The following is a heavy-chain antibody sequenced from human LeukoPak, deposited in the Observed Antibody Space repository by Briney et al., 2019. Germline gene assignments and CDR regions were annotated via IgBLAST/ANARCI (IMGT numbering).Heavy chain of an antibody. J-gene: IGHJ4*02. D-gene: IGHD3-16*02. CDR1: GGSISSSSYY. CDR3: ARWIVSGFDY. Sequence: SETLSLTCTVSGGSISSSSYYWGWIRQPPGKGLEWIGSIYYSGSTYYNPSLKSRATISVDTSKNQFSLKLSSVTAEATAVYYCARWIVSGFDYWGQGTLVTVSS. V-gene: IGHV4-39*01. CDR2: IYYSGST.